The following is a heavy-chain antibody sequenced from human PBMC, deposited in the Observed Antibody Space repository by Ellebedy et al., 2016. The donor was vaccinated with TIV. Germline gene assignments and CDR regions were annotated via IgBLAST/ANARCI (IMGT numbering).Heavy chain of an antibody. V-gene: IGHV3-53*01. CDR1: GFSVSSSY. D-gene: IGHD3-10*01. CDR2: IYNNGST. CDR3: ASSMVRVGHGGDDALDI. Sequence: GGSLRLXCAASGFSVSSSYMSWVRQAPGKGLEWVSVIYNNGSTYYADSVKGRFTISGDNSKNTLYLQMNSLRAEDTAEYYCASSMVRVGHGGDDALDIWGQGTMVTVS. J-gene: IGHJ3*02.